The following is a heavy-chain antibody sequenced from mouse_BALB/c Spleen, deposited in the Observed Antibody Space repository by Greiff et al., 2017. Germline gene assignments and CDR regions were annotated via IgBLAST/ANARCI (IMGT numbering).Heavy chain of an antibody. V-gene: IGHV1-18*01. CDR1: GYTFTDYN. CDR2: INPNNGGT. CDR3: ARRGAYYAMDY. J-gene: IGHJ4*01. Sequence: EVQLQQSGPELVKPGASVKIPCKASGYTFTDYNMDWVKQSHGKSLEWIGDINPNNGGTIYNQKFKGKATLTADKSSSTAYMQLSSLTSDDSAVYFCARRGAYYAMDYWGQGTSVTVSS.